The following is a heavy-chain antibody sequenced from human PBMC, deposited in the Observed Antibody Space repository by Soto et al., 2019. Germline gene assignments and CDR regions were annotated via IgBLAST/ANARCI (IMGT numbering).Heavy chain of an antibody. D-gene: IGHD3-22*01. CDR2: ISGGGGST. CDR3: AKGGYYDSSGRGDY. J-gene: IGHJ4*02. Sequence: EVHLLESGGGLVQPGGSLRLSCAASGFTFSSYAMSWVRQAPGKGLEWVSAISGGGGSTYYADSVKGRFTISRDHTKNPLYLQMNSLRAEDTAVYYCAKGGYYDSSGRGDYWGQGTLVTVSS. CDR1: GFTFSSYA. V-gene: IGHV3-23*01.